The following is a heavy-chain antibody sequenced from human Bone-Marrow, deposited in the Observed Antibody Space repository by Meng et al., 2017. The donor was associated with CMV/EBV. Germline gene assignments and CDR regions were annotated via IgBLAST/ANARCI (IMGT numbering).Heavy chain of an antibody. D-gene: IGHD2-21*02. CDR1: GYTFTSYD. J-gene: IGHJ4*02. CDR2: MNPNSGNT. Sequence: ASVKVSCKASGYTFTSYDINWVRQATGQGLEWMGWMNPNSGNTGYAQKFQGRVTITRNTSISTAYMELSSLRSEDTAVYYCARGNPHRWWLLTRRMSGFDYWGQGTLVTVSS. V-gene: IGHV1-8*03. CDR3: ARGNPHRWWLLTRRMSGFDY.